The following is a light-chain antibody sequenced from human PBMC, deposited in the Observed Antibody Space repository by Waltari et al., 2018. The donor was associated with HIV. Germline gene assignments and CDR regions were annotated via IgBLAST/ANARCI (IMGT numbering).Light chain of an antibody. V-gene: IGLV1-47*01. CDR2: RNK. J-gene: IGLJ2*01. Sequence: QSVLTQPPSASGTPGQRVTISCSVSSSNTGINYVYRYQQLPGTAPKLLIYRNKQRPSGVPDRFSGSKSGTSASLAISGLRSDDEGDYYCAAWDDSLSGVIFGGGTKLTVL. CDR3: AAWDDSLSGVI. CDR1: SSNTGINY.